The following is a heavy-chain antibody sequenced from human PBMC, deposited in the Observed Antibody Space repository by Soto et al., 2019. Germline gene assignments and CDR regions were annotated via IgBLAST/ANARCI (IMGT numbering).Heavy chain of an antibody. CDR3: ARENYDFWSGYYLDY. CDR2: IKSDGTGT. CDR1: GITSSTYR. J-gene: IGHJ4*02. V-gene: IGHV3-74*01. D-gene: IGHD3-3*01. Sequence: EVQLVESGGGLVQPGGSLRLSCVVSGITSSTYRMHWVRQAPGKGLVWVSHIKSDGTGTHYTDSVRGRFIISRHNAKNTLFLQMNSLRAEDTAVYYCARENYDFWSGYYLDYWGQGALVTVSS.